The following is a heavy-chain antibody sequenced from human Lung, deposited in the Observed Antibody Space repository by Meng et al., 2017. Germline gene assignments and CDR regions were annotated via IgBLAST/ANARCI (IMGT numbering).Heavy chain of an antibody. CDR2: INHSGST. Sequence: QGQLQRWGAGPLKPSQTLSLTCVVSGGSFSDYYWSWISQPPGKGLEWIGEINHSGSTNYNPSLESRATISVDTSQNNLSLKLSSVTAADSAVYYCARGPTTMAHDFDYWGQGTLDTVSS. V-gene: IGHV4-34*01. CDR3: ARGPTTMAHDFDY. CDR1: GGSFSDYY. D-gene: IGHD4-11*01. J-gene: IGHJ4*02.